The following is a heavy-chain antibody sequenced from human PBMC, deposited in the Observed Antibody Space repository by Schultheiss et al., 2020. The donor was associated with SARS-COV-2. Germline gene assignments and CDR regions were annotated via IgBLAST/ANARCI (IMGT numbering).Heavy chain of an antibody. CDR1: GFTFSNAW. Sequence: GGSLRLSCAASGFTFSNAWMSWVRQAPGKGLEYVSAISSNGGSTYYADSVKGRFTISRDNSKNTLYLQMNSLRAEDTAVYYCASCGIVVVPAAPNAFDIWGQGTMVTVSS. J-gene: IGHJ3*02. V-gene: IGHV3-64*04. CDR3: ASCGIVVVPAAPNAFDI. D-gene: IGHD2-2*01. CDR2: ISSNGGST.